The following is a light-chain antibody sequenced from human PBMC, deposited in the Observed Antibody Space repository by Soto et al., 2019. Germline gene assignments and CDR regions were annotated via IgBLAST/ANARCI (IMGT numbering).Light chain of an antibody. V-gene: IGKV3-20*01. Sequence: EIVLTQSPGTLSLSPGERATLSCRASQSVSSSHLAWYQQKPGQAPRLLIYGASSRATGIPDRFSGSGSGTDFTLTISRPEPEDFAVYYCQQYGSSPRTFGPGTKVDIK. CDR1: QSVSSSH. CDR3: QQYGSSPRT. CDR2: GAS. J-gene: IGKJ3*01.